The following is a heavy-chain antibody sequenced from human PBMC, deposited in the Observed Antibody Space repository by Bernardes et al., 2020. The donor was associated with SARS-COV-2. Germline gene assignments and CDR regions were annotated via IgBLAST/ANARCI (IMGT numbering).Heavy chain of an antibody. D-gene: IGHD6-19*01. Sequence: GGSLRLSCEGSGYSFTSYWISWVRQMPGKGLEWMGRIDPSDSYTNYSPSFQGHVTISADKSISTAYLQWSSLKASDTAMYYCARYHYSSGWGFDYWGQGTLVTVSS. CDR2: IDPSDSYT. CDR1: GYSFTSYW. V-gene: IGHV5-10-1*01. J-gene: IGHJ4*02. CDR3: ARYHYSSGWGFDY.